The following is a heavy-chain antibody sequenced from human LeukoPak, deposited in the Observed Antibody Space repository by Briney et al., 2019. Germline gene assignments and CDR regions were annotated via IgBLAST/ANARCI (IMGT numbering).Heavy chain of an antibody. CDR1: WDSVSRNLAG. J-gene: IGHJ4*02. Sequence: SQTLSLTCSVSWDSVSRNLAGLVWIRQSPSRGLEWLGRTYYRSKWYNDYAVSVKSRITINPDTSKNQFSLQLNSVTPDDPHGHYCARALLYRRSRRLYPGYRGDVRYLDYWGEGTLVTVSS. V-gene: IGHV6-1*01. CDR3: ARALLYRRSRRLYPGYRGDVRYLDY. D-gene: IGHD5-12*01. CDR2: TYYRSKWYN.